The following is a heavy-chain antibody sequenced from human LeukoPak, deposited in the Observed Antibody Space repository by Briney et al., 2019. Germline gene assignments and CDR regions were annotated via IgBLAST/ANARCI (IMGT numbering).Heavy chain of an antibody. Sequence: SVKVFCKASGGTFSSYATSWVRQAPGQGLEWMGGIIPIFGTANYAQKFQGRVTITADESTSTAYMELSSLRSEDTAVYYCARASVRYFDWLLSFDYWGQGTLVTVSS. CDR2: IIPIFGTA. D-gene: IGHD3-9*01. CDR3: ARASVRYFDWLLSFDY. CDR1: GGTFSSYA. V-gene: IGHV1-69*01. J-gene: IGHJ4*02.